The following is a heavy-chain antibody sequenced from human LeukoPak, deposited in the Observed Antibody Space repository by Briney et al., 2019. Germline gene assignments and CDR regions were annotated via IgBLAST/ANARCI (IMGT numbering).Heavy chain of an antibody. J-gene: IGHJ6*03. CDR3: AKWDGDLYYYYYMDV. D-gene: IGHD4-17*01. V-gene: IGHV4-61*02. CDR1: GGSISSGSYY. Sequence: SETLSLTCTVSGGSISSGSYYWSWIRQPAGKGLEWIGRIYTSGSSNYNPSLKSRVTISVDTSKNQVSLKLSSVTAADTAVYYCAKWDGDLYYYYYMDVWGKGTTVTVSS. CDR2: IYTSGSS.